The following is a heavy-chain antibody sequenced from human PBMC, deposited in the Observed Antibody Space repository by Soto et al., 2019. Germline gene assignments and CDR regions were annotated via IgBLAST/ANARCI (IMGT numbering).Heavy chain of an antibody. CDR1: GGTFSSYT. CDR2: IIPILGIA. Sequence: QVQLVQSGAEVKKPGSSVKVSCKASGGTFSSYTISWVRQAPGQGLEWLGRIIPILGIANYAQKFQGRVTITADKSTSTAYMELSSLRSEDTAVYYCARGRSEIGYCSSTSCYGANWGYFELWGRGTLVTVSS. J-gene: IGHJ2*01. CDR3: ARGRSEIGYCSSTSCYGANWGYFEL. V-gene: IGHV1-69*02. D-gene: IGHD2-2*01.